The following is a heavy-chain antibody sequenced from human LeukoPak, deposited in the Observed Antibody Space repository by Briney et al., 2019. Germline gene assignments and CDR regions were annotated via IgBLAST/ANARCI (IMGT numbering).Heavy chain of an antibody. V-gene: IGHV3-21*01. D-gene: IGHD2-2*02. J-gene: IGHJ3*02. Sequence: GGSLTLSCAASGFTFSSYNMNWVRQAPGKGLEWVSSINSSSSYIYYADSEKGRFAITRDNTKNSLYLQMNSLRAEDTAVYYCARDRIPAAITGDAFDIWGQGTMVTVSS. CDR1: GFTFSSYN. CDR3: ARDRIPAAITGDAFDI. CDR2: INSSSSYI.